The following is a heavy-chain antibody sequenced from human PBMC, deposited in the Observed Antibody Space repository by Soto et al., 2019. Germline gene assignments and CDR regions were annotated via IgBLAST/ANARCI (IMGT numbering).Heavy chain of an antibody. V-gene: IGHV3-23*01. D-gene: IGHD3-3*01. CDR2: ISGSGGST. J-gene: IGHJ4*02. CDR1: GFTFSSCG. Sequence: PGGSLRLSCAASGFTFSSCGMHWVRQAPGKGLEWVSAISGSGGSTYYADSVKGRFTISRDNSKNTLYLQMNSLRAEDTAVYYCAKNFPYYDFWSGYYEDFDYWGQGTLVTVSS. CDR3: AKNFPYYDFWSGYYEDFDY.